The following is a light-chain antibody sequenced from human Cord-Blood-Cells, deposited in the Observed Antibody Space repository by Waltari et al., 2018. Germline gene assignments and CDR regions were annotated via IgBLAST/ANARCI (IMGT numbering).Light chain of an antibody. Sequence: DIPMTQSPSTRSASVGYRVTITCRPSQSISSFLAWYQQKPGKAPKLLIYDASSLESGVPARFSGSGSGTEFTLTISSLQPDDFATYYCQQYNSYWTFGQGTKVEIK. J-gene: IGKJ1*01. V-gene: IGKV1-5*01. CDR2: DAS. CDR1: QSISSF. CDR3: QQYNSYWT.